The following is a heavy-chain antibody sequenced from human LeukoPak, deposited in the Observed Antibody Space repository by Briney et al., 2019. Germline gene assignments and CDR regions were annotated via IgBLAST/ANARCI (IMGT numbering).Heavy chain of an antibody. D-gene: IGHD3-10*01. J-gene: IGHJ6*02. CDR2: ISYDGSNK. CDR1: GFTFSSYA. Sequence: GGSLRLSCAASGFTFSSYAMHWVRQAPGKGLEWVAVISYDGSNKYYADSVKGRFTISRDNSKNTLYLQMNSLRAEDTAVYYCARALAPYGSGSYRSYYHYYYGMDVWGQGTTVTVSS. V-gene: IGHV3-30-3*01. CDR3: ARALAPYGSGSYRSYYHYYYGMDV.